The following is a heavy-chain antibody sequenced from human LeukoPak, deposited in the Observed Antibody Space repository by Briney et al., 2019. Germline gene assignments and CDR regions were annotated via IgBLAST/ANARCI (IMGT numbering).Heavy chain of an antibody. CDR2: INPNSGGT. Sequence: GASVKVSCKASGYTFTGYYMHWVRQAPGQGLEWIGWINPNSGGTNYAQKFQGRVTMTRDTSISTAYMELSSLRSDDTAVYYCARGRQMYYYDSSGYYYGEWGQGTLVTVSS. CDR3: ARGRQMYYYDSSGYYYGE. CDR1: GYTFTGYY. J-gene: IGHJ4*02. V-gene: IGHV1-2*02. D-gene: IGHD3-22*01.